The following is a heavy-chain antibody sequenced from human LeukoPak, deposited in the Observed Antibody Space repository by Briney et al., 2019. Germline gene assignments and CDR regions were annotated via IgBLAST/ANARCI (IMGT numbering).Heavy chain of an antibody. J-gene: IGHJ4*02. CDR2: ISDSGGST. CDR1: GGSISSYY. CDR3: AKLDDYDFWSGHDY. D-gene: IGHD3-3*01. V-gene: IGHV3-23*01. Sequence: ETLSLTCTVSGGSISSYYWSWVRQAPGKGLEWVSAISDSGGSTYYADSVKGRFTISRDNSKNTLYLQMNSLRAEDTAVYYCAKLDDYDFWSGHDYWGQGTLVTVSS.